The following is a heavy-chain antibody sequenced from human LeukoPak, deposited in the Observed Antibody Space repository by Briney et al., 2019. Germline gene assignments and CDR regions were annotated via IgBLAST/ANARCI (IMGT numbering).Heavy chain of an antibody. D-gene: IGHD3-22*01. V-gene: IGHV4-4*02. CDR1: GGSISSSNW. CDR3: AKKTYDSSGLTPHPGTFDI. CDR2: IYHSGGT. Sequence: SETLSLTCAVSGGSISSSNWWSGVRQPPVKGLEGIGEIYHSGGTNYNPSLKRRVTISVEKSKKQFSLQLSSVTAADTAVYYCAKKTYDSSGLTPHPGTFDIWGQGTMVTVSS. J-gene: IGHJ3*02.